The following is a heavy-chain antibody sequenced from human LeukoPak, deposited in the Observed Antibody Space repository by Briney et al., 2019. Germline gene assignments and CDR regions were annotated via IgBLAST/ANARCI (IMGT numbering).Heavy chain of an antibody. V-gene: IGHV3-48*03. CDR1: RLTFSSYE. CDR2: ISSSGSTI. CDR3: GRAWWGEGHFDY. Sequence: PGGSLRLSCAASRLTFSSYEMNWVRQAPGKGLEWVSYISSSGSTIYYADSIRGRFTISRDNAKNSMYLEMNSLKAENTAVYYCGRAWWGEGHFDYWGQGTLVTVSS. J-gene: IGHJ4*02. D-gene: IGHD2-8*02.